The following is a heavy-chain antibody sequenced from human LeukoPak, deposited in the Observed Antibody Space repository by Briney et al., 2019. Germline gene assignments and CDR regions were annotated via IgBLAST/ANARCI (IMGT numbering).Heavy chain of an antibody. CDR2: IYHSGST. CDR3: VRGSSSGYDYDY. CDR1: GGSISSGSYY. Sequence: PSETLSLTCTVSGGSISSGSYYWGWIRQPPEKRLEWIGTIYHSGSTYYNPSLKSRVTIAVDTSKNQFSLKLTSVTAADTAVYYCVRGSSSGYDYDYWGQGTLVTVSS. J-gene: IGHJ4*02. V-gene: IGHV4-39*07. D-gene: IGHD5-12*01.